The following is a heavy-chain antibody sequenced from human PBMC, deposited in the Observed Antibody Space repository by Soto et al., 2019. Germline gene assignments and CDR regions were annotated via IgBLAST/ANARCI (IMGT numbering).Heavy chain of an antibody. CDR2: IYFSGNT. CDR1: GGSFSSGSYY. CDR3: ARHTTEIVVVVSSITH. J-gene: IGHJ4*02. V-gene: IGHV4-39*01. Sequence: SETLSLTCTVSGGSFSSGSYYWGWIRQPPGKGLEWIGSIYFSGNTYYNPSLKSRVTISVDTSKRQFSLNLSSVTAADTAVYYCARHTTEIVVVVSSITHWGQGTLVTVSS. D-gene: IGHD2-15*01.